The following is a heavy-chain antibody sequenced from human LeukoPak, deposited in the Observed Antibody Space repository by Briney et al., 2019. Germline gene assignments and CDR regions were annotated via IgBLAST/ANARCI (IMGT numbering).Heavy chain of an antibody. CDR2: IYYTGRT. CDR1: GDSVSSISYY. V-gene: IGHV4-31*03. D-gene: IGHD2/OR15-2a*01. J-gene: IGHJ3*02. CDR3: ARRGDSSVISGFDI. Sequence: SETLSLTCTVSGDSVSSISYYWSWIRQHPGKGLEWIGYIYYTGRTSYNPSLKSRVTISLDTSRNQFSLELSSVTDADTAVYYCARRGDSSVISGFDIWGQGTMVTVSS.